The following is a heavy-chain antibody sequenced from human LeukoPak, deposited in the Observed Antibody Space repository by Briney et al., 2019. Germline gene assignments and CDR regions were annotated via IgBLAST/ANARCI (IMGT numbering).Heavy chain of an antibody. D-gene: IGHD5-18*01. Sequence: LPGGSLRLSCAASGFTFSSYGMHWVRQAPGKGLEWVAFIRYDGINKYYADSVKGRFTISRDSSKNTLYLQMNSLRAEDTAVYYCAKDKYSPFDYWGQGTLVTVSS. CDR3: AKDKYSPFDY. V-gene: IGHV3-30*02. CDR1: GFTFSSYG. CDR2: IRYDGINK. J-gene: IGHJ4*02.